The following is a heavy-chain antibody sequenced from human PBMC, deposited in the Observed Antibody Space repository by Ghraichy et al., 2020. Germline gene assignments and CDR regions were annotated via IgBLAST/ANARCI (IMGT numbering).Heavy chain of an antibody. CDR3: AKGRSYCANGGCYASGAMDD. J-gene: IGHJ6*02. CDR1: GFTFHIYG. CDR2: ISYDGTIT. D-gene: IGHD2-8*01. Sequence: GGSLRLSCIASGFTFHIYGMHWVRQAPSRGLEWVAAISYDGTITYFADSVKGRFTISRDNFDNTLYLQMDSLGAEDTALYYCAKGRSYCANGGCYASGAMDDWGQGTMVTVSS. V-gene: IGHV3-30*18.